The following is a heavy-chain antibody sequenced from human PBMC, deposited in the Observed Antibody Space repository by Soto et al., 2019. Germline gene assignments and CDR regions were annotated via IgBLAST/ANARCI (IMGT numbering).Heavy chain of an antibody. CDR3: ARIITAAADYYYYYGMDV. D-gene: IGHD6-13*01. J-gene: IGHJ6*02. V-gene: IGHV1-69*01. Sequence: QVQLVQSGAEVKKPGSSVKVSCKASGGTFSSYAISWVRQAPGQGLEWMGGIIPIFGTANYAQKLQGRVTITADESTSTAYMELSSLRSEDTAVYYCARIITAAADYYYYYGMDVWGQGTTVTVSS. CDR1: GGTFSSYA. CDR2: IIPIFGTA.